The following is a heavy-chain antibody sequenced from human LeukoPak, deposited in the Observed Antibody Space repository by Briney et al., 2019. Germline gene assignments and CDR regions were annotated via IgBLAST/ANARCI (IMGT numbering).Heavy chain of an antibody. V-gene: IGHV3-20*04. J-gene: IGHJ6*03. Sequence: GGSLRLSCAASGFTFDDYGMTWVRQAPGKGLEWVSDINWNGGSTGYADSVKGRFTISRDNAKNSLYLQMNSLRAEDAAFYYCARHAGRAFGVIIDFYYYYYMDVWGKGTTVIVSS. D-gene: IGHD3-3*01. CDR3: ARHAGRAFGVIIDFYYYYYMDV. CDR2: INWNGGST. CDR1: GFTFDDYG.